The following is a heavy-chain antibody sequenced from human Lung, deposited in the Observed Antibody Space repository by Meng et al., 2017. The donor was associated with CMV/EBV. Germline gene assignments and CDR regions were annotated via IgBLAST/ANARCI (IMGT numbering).Heavy chain of an antibody. CDR2: TYYRSKWYN. Sequence: QVQPHQHCPRLAKPSQTVSLACAISGDSGSCNSGAWNRIRQSPSRGLEWLGRTYYRSKWYNDYAVSVKSRITINPDTSKNQFSLQLNSVTPEDTAVYYCARGGMGLDYWGQGTLVTVSS. J-gene: IGHJ4*02. CDR1: GDSGSCNSGA. D-gene: IGHD3-16*01. V-gene: IGHV6-1*01. CDR3: ARGGMGLDY.